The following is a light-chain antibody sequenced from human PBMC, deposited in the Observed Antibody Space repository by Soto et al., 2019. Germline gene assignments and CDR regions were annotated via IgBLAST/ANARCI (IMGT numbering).Light chain of an antibody. J-gene: IGKJ1*01. Sequence: VLTQSPGTLSLAPADRASLSCRASQSVSSGYLAWYQQKPGQAPRLLIYGASRRATGIPDRFSGSGSGTDFTLSISRLEPEDFAVYWCQHYGNSPTFGQGTKVDIK. CDR2: GAS. V-gene: IGKV3-20*01. CDR3: QHYGNSPT. CDR1: QSVSSGY.